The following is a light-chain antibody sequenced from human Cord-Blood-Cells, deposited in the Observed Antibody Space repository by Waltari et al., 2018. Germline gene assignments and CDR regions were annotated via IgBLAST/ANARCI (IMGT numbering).Light chain of an antibody. CDR3: CSYAGSWV. Sequence: QSALNQPASVSGSPGPSITLPFPGTSSDVGSYYLVSWYQQHPGKAPKLMIYEGSKRPSGVSNRFSGSKSGNTASLTISGLQAEDEADYYCCSYAGSWVFGGGTKLTVL. CDR1: SSDVGSYYL. J-gene: IGLJ3*02. V-gene: IGLV2-23*01. CDR2: EGS.